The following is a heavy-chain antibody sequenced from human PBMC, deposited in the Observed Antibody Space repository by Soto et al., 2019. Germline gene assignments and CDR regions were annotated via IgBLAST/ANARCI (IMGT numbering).Heavy chain of an antibody. CDR3: AKAGGYCSSTSCYAGRFDP. Sequence: EVQLLESGGGLVQPGGSLRLSCAASGFTFSSYAMSWVRQAPGKGLEWVSAISGSGGSTYYADSVKGRFTISRDNSKNTLHLKMNSLRAEDTAVYYCAKAGGYCSSTSCYAGRFDPWGQGTLVTVSS. J-gene: IGHJ5*02. CDR1: GFTFSSYA. CDR2: ISGSGGST. D-gene: IGHD2-2*01. V-gene: IGHV3-23*01.